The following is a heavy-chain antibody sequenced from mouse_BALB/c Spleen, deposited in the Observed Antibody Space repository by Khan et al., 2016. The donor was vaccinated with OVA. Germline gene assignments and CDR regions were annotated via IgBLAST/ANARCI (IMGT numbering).Heavy chain of an antibody. CDR1: GHTFTNYG. CDR3: ARPPHFSYVMVY. Sequence: QIQLVQSGPELKKPGETVKISCKVSGHTFTNYGMNWVKQAPGKGLKWMGWINTYTGEPTYADDFRGRFAFSLETSASTAYLRINNLQNEDTATYFCARPPHFSYVMVYWGQGTSVTVSS. J-gene: IGHJ4*01. V-gene: IGHV9-3-1*01. CDR2: INTYTGEP.